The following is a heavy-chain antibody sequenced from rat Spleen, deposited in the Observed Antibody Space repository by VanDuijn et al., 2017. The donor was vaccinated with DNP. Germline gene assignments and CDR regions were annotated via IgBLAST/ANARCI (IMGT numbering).Heavy chain of an antibody. CDR2: ITYDGSST. CDR1: GFTFSDYN. D-gene: IGHD1-4*01. V-gene: IGHV5-7*01. Sequence: EVQLVESGGGLVQPGRSLKLSCAASGFTFSDYNMAWVRQTPKKGLEWVATITYDGSSTYYGDSVKGRVTISRDNAKSTLYLQMDSLRSEDTATYYCATSPGPNWFAYWGQGTLVTVSS. J-gene: IGHJ3*01. CDR3: ATSPGPNWFAY.